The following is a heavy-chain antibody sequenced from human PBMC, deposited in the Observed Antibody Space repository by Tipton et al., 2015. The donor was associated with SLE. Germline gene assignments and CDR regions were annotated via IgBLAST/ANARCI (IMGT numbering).Heavy chain of an antibody. J-gene: IGHJ4*02. Sequence: TLSLTCTVSGGSIRSGDYYWSWIRPHPGKGLEWIGYIHDSGATFYNPSLRSRSVISVDTSQNQFSLRLTSVTAADTAVYYCARHLGASFDFWGQGILVTVSS. CDR3: ARHLGASFDF. CDR2: IHDSGAT. V-gene: IGHV4-31*03. CDR1: GGSIRSGDYY.